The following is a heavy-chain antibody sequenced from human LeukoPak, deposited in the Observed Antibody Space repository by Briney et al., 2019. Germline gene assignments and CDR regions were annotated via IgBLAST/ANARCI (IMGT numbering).Heavy chain of an antibody. CDR3: AKGLYLTYYYYGMDV. J-gene: IGHJ6*02. CDR1: GFTFSSYS. Sequence: GGSLRLSCAASGFTFSSYSMNWVRQAPGKGLEWVSGISWNSGSIGYADSVKGRFTISRDNAKNSLYLQMNSLRAEDTALYYCAKGLYLTYYYYGMDVWGQGTTVTVSS. D-gene: IGHD3-9*01. CDR2: ISWNSGSI. V-gene: IGHV3-9*01.